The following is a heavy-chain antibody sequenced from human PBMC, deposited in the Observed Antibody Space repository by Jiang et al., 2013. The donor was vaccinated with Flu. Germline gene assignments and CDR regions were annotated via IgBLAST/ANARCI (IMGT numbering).Heavy chain of an antibody. CDR1: GFTFSDHY. Sequence: VQLLESGGGLVQPGGSLRLSCAGSGFTFSDHYMDWFRQAPGKGLEWVGRIRNKAHTYTTEYAASVKGRFTISRDDSKNSLYLQMNSLKTEDTAVYYCAREGYGGNTGDYWGQGTLVTVSS. J-gene: IGHJ4*02. CDR2: IRNKAHTYTT. CDR3: AREGYGGNTGDY. D-gene: IGHD4-23*01. V-gene: IGHV3-72*01.